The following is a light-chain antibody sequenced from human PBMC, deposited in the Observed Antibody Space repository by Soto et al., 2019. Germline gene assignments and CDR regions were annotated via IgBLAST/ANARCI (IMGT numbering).Light chain of an antibody. J-gene: IGLJ2*01. Sequence: QSALTQPPSASGSPGQSVTISCTGTSSDVGGYNYVSWYQHNPDKAPKLLIYEVSKRPSGVPDRFSASKSGNTASLTVSGLQAEDEADYYCSSHAGSHVIFGGGTKLTVL. CDR1: SSDVGGYNY. CDR3: SSHAGSHVI. CDR2: EVS. V-gene: IGLV2-8*01.